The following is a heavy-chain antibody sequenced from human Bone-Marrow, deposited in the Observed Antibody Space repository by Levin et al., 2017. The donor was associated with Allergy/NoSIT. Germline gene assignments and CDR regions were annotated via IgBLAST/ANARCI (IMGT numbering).Heavy chain of an antibody. Sequence: KIGESLKISCKGSGESFRNYWIGWVRQMPGKGLEWMGIIYPGDSDTTYSPAFEGQVTISADKSTSTTYLYWSSLKASDTAMSYCARFSALVTSIPYDYWGQGTLVTVSS. CDR2: IYPGDSDT. D-gene: IGHD2-21*02. J-gene: IGHJ4*02. V-gene: IGHV5-51*01. CDR1: GESFRNYW. CDR3: ARFSALVTSIPYDY.